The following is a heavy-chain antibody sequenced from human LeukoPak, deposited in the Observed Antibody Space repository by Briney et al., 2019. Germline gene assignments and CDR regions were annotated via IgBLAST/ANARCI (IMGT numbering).Heavy chain of an antibody. CDR3: TRGTETDSRGSNGVFSSHY. V-gene: IGHV1-18*01. J-gene: IGHJ4*02. CDR1: GYIFKSYG. CDR2: ISAYNGNT. D-gene: IGHD3-22*01. Sequence: ASVKVSCKASGYIFKSYGITWVRQAPGQGAEWMGWISAYNGNTNYAQKLQGRVTMTTDSSTSTAYMELRSLRSDDTAVYYCTRGTETDSRGSNGVFSSHYWGQGTLVTVSS.